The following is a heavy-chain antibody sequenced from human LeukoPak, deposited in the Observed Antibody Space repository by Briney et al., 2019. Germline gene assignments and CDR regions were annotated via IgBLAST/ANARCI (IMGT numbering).Heavy chain of an antibody. CDR1: GFTFSSYE. CDR2: ISSSGSTI. J-gene: IGHJ4*02. Sequence: GGSLRLSCAASGFTFSSYEMNWVRQAPGKGLEWVSYISSSGSTIYYADSVKGRFTISRDNVKNSLYLQMNSLRAEDTAVYYCARGLGSGSYSSDYWGQGTLVTVSS. V-gene: IGHV3-48*03. CDR3: ARGLGSGSYSSDY. D-gene: IGHD3-10*01.